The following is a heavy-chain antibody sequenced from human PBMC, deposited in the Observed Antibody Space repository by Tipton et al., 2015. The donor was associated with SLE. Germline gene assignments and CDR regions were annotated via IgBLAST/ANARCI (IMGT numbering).Heavy chain of an antibody. D-gene: IGHD1-26*01. V-gene: IGHV3-NL1*01. J-gene: IGHJ6*03. Sequence: SLRLSCAASGFPFSTYGMHWVRQAPGKGLEWVSVIYSGGSTYYADSVKGRFTISRDNSKNTLYLQMNGLRAEDTAVYYCAKSGGWNFDYYYMDVWGKGTTVTVSS. CDR2: IYSGGST. CDR3: AKSGGWNFDYYYMDV. CDR1: GFPFSTYG.